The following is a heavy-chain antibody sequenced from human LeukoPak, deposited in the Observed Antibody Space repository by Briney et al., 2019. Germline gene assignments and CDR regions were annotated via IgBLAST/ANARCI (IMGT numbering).Heavy chain of an antibody. D-gene: IGHD1/OR15-1a*01. CDR2: ITYDGRAT. V-gene: IGHV3-30*02. CDR3: AKEGTASKPCDLDH. J-gene: IGHJ4*02. Sequence: GGSLRLSCAASGFVFTDYAMHGVRQAPRKGLERGSVITYDGRATNSLDSVKGRFTIYRDSPKNTVFLHMSIWRTEDTAVYYCAKEGTASKPCDLDHWGQGTLVTVSS. CDR1: GFVFTDYA.